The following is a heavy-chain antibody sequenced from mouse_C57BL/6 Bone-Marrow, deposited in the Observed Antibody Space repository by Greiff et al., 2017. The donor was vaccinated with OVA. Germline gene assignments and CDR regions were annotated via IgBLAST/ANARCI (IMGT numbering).Heavy chain of an antibody. CDR2: IDPSDSYT. Sequence: QVQLQQPGAELVRPGTSVKLSCKASGYTFTSYWMHWVKQRPGQGLEWIGVIDPSDSYTNYNQKFKGKATLTVDTSSSTAYMQLSSLTSADSAVYYCARREYWGQGTTLTVSS. CDR3: ARREY. V-gene: IGHV1-59*01. CDR1: GYTFTSYW. J-gene: IGHJ2*01.